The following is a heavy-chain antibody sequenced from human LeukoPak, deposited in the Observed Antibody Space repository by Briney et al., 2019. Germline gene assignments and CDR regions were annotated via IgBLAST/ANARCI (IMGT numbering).Heavy chain of an antibody. CDR3: ARGGEYYHHSVGYYSFDS. CDR2: IYYSGST. CDR1: GYSISSGYY. D-gene: IGHD3-22*01. V-gene: IGHV4-38-2*02. J-gene: IGHJ4*02. Sequence: NPSETLSLTCTVSGYSISSGYYWGWIRQPPGKGLEWIGSIYYSGSTYSNPSLKSRVTISVDTSKNQFSLKLNSVTAADTAVYYCARGGEYYHHSVGYYSFDSWGQGTLVTVSS.